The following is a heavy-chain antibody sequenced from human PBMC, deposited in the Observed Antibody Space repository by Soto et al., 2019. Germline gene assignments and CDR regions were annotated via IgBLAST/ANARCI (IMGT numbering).Heavy chain of an antibody. CDR2: ISYDGSNK. CDR1: GFTFSSYG. V-gene: IGHV3-30*18. CDR3: AKDPLLRFLEWAVDY. Sequence: GGSLRLSCAASGFTFSSYGMHWVRQAPGKGLEWVAVISYDGSNKYYADSVKGRFTISRDNSKNTLYLQMNSLRAEDTAVYYCAKDPLLRFLEWAVDYWGQGTLVTVSS. J-gene: IGHJ4*02. D-gene: IGHD3-3*01.